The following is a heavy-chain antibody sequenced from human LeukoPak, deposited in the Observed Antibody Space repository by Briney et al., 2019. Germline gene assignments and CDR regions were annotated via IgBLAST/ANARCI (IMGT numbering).Heavy chain of an antibody. CDR3: AGLREGVVGAAFDY. D-gene: IGHD1-26*01. CDR1: GGSIRSNSNY. Sequence: SETLSLTCSVSGGSIRSNSNYWGWIRQPPGKGLEWVGSMYYSGSTYYNPSLKSRVTISVDTSKSQFSLKLSSVTAADTAVYYCAGLREGVVGAAFDYWGQGTLVTVSS. CDR2: MYYSGST. V-gene: IGHV4-39*01. J-gene: IGHJ4*02.